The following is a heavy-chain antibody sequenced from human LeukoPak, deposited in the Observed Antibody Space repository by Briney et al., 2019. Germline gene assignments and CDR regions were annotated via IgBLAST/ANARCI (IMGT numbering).Heavy chain of an antibody. CDR3: ARVRGAADDY. J-gene: IGHJ4*02. CDR2: ISSSSSTI. CDR1: GFMFSQHT. D-gene: IGHD3-10*01. V-gene: IGHV3-48*01. Sequence: PGGSLRLSCAVSGFMFSQHTMSWVRQAPGKGLEWVSYISSSSSTIYYADSVKGRFTISRDNAKNSLYLQMNSLRAEDTAVYYCARVRGAADDYWGQGTLVTVSS.